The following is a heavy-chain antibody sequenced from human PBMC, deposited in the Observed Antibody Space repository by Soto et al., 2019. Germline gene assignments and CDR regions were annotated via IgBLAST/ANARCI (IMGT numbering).Heavy chain of an antibody. D-gene: IGHD3-22*01. V-gene: IGHV3-23*01. Sequence: GGSLRLSCTASGFTFSTYAMSWFRQAPGKGLEWVSVISGGGVTTEYADSVKGRFTISRDNSKNTLYLQLNSLRAEDTAIYYCAKYDRFNENGFNIWSQGTLVTVS. CDR3: AKYDRFNENGFNI. CDR2: ISGGGVTT. CDR1: GFTFSTYA. J-gene: IGHJ3*02.